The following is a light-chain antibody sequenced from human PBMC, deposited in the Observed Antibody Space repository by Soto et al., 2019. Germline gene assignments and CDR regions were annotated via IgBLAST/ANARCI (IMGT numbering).Light chain of an antibody. CDR2: GTS. V-gene: IGKV3-20*01. CDR3: QQYGSSIT. Sequence: EIVLTQSPATLSASPGERATLSCRASQSVPRSYLAWYQQKPGQAPRLLIYGTSSRATGIPDRFSGSGSGTDFTLTISRLEPEDFAVFYCQQYGSSITFGQGTRLEIK. CDR1: QSVPRSY. J-gene: IGKJ5*01.